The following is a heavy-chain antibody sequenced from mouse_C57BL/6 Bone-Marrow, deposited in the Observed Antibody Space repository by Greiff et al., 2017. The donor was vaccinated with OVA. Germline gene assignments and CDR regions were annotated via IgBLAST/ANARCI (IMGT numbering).Heavy chain of an antibody. J-gene: IGHJ2*01. CDR2: ISDGGSYT. V-gene: IGHV5-4*01. D-gene: IGHD2-4*01. CDR3: ARVLYDYVVPYYFDY. CDR1: GFTFSSYA. Sequence: EVQLVESGGGLVKPGGSLKLSCAASGFTFSSYAMSWVRQTPEKRLEWVATISDGGSYTYYPDNVKGRFTISRDNAKNNLYLQMSHLKSEDTAMYYCARVLYDYVVPYYFDYWGQGTTLTVSS.